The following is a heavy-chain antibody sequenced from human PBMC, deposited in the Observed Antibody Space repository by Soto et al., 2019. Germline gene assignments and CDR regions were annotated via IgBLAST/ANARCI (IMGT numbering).Heavy chain of an antibody. Sequence: SLTCGVSGGSISSSLYYWGYIRQAPGKGLEWIGSIFHSGTTYYNPSLKSRLTISVDTSRNQFSLRLASVTAADTATYYCTRLTYSCSSAPFDSSGHGTLVT. V-gene: IGHV4-39*01. D-gene: IGHD2-15*01. CDR1: GGSISSSLYY. CDR2: IFHSGTT. CDR3: TRLTYSCSSAPFDS. J-gene: IGHJ5*01.